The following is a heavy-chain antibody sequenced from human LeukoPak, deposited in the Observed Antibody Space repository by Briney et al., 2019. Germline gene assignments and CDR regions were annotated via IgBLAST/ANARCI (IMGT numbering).Heavy chain of an antibody. CDR3: ARGGDLYYFDY. J-gene: IGHJ4*02. D-gene: IGHD3-16*01. Sequence: ASVKVSCKASGYTFTSYGISWVRQAPGQGLEWMGWISAYNGNTNYAQKFQGRVTITADESTSTAYMELSSLRSEDTAVYYCARGGDLYYFDYWGQGTLVTVSS. CDR2: ISAYNGNT. V-gene: IGHV1-18*01. CDR1: GYTFTSYG.